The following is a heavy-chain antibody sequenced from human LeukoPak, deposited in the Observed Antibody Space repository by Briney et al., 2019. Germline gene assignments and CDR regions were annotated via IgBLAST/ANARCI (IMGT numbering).Heavy chain of an antibody. CDR1: GYTFTGYY. V-gene: IGHV1-2*02. J-gene: IGHJ5*02. CDR3: ARGSSIAVAATGTERYNWFDP. D-gene: IGHD6-19*01. Sequence: ASVHVSCKACGYTFTGYYMPWVRQAPGQGVEWMGWINPNSGGTNDAQKSQGRATMTTDTSISTAYMVLSRLRSDDTAVYYGARGSSIAVAATGTERYNWFDPWGQGTLVTVSS. CDR2: INPNSGGT.